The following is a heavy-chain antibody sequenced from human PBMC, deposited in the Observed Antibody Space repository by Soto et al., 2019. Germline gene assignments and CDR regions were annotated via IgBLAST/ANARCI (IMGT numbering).Heavy chain of an antibody. Sequence: SETLSLTCAVSGGSISGSYYYWAWLRQSPGKGPEWMGSVIYTGFTSYNPSLESRVSVSVDTSKSQFSLKLSAVTAADTAVYYCATSQKGYNWNYFDHWGQGALVTVSS. V-gene: IGHV4-39*01. CDR2: VIYTGFT. CDR1: GGSISGSYYY. CDR3: ATSQKGYNWNYFDH. J-gene: IGHJ4*02. D-gene: IGHD1-20*01.